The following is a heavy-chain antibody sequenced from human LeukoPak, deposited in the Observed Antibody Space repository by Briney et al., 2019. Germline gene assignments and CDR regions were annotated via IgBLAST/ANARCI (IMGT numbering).Heavy chain of an antibody. J-gene: IGHJ4*02. CDR2: IYHSGTT. Sequence: PSETLSLTCTVSGGSISSSSHYWGWIRQPPGKGLEWIGSIYHSGTTYYNSSLKSRVIISIDTSKRNFSLKLSSVTAADTAVYFCARVGSGWGDFDNWGQGTLITVSS. CDR1: GGSISSSSHY. D-gene: IGHD6-19*01. CDR3: ARVGSGWGDFDN. V-gene: IGHV4-39*07.